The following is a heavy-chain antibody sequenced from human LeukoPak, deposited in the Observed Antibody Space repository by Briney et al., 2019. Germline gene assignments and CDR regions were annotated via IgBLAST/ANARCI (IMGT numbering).Heavy chain of an antibody. CDR1: GYTFRTSW. D-gene: IGHD3-3*01. CDR3: VMGGYYPGYFDH. CDR2: TYPGDSDT. V-gene: IGHV5-51*01. Sequence: GESLKISCKASGYTFRTSWIGWVRLMPGKGLEWMAITYPGDSDTKYGPSFQGQVSISVDTFISTAYLHWSPLKASDTAIYYCVMGGYYPGYFDHWGQGTLVTVSS. J-gene: IGHJ4*02.